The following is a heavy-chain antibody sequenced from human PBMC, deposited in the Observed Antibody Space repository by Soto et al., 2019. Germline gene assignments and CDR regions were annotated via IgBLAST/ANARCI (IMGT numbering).Heavy chain of an antibody. Sequence: GGSLRLSCAASGLTFSSYGMHWVRQAPGKGLEWVAVISYDGGNKYYADSVKGRFSISRDNSRNTLYLQMNSLRPEDAAVYYCVKSLGFCSSSSCSRDYYYYYGMDVWGQGTTVTVS. CDR1: GLTFSSYG. D-gene: IGHD2-2*01. V-gene: IGHV3-30*18. CDR2: ISYDGGNK. J-gene: IGHJ6*01. CDR3: VKSLGFCSSSSCSRDYYYYYGMDV.